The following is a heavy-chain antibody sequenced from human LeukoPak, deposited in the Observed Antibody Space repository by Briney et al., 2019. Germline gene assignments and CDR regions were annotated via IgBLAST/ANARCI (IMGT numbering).Heavy chain of an antibody. J-gene: IGHJ4*02. CDR2: INPNSGGT. D-gene: IGHD6-13*01. V-gene: IGHV1-2*02. CDR1: GYTFTGYY. CDR3: ARSIPYSSSWYEYYFDY. Sequence: ASVKVSCKASGYTFTGYYMHWVRQAPGQRLEWMGWINPNSGGTSYAQKFQGRVTITTDESTSTAYMELSSLRSEDTAVYYCARSIPYSSSWYEYYFDYWGQGTLVTVSS.